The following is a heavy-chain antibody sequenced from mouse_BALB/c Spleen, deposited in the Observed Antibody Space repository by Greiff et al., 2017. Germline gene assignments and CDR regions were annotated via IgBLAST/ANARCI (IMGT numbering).Heavy chain of an antibody. D-gene: IGHD1-1*01. CDR1: GFSLSTSGMG. J-gene: IGHJ2*01. CDR2: IYWDDDK. V-gene: IGHV8-12*01. CDR3: ARPYYSSSKYYFDY. Sequence: QGTLNVSGPGILQPSQTLSLTCSFSGFSLSTSGMGVSWIRQPSGKGLEWLAHIYWDDDKRYNPSLKSRLTISKDTSRNQVFLKITSVDTADTATYYCARPYYSSSKYYFDYWGQGTTLTVSS.